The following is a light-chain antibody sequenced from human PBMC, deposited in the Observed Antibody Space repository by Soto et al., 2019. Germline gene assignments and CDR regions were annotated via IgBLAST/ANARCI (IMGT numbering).Light chain of an antibody. CDR1: SSNIGAGYG. CDR2: TDY. J-gene: IGLJ3*02. CDR3: ASWDDNLNGGV. V-gene: IGLV1-44*01. Sequence: QSVLTQPPSVSGAPGQRVTISCTGDSSNIGAGYGVHWYQQLPGTAPKLLIYTDYQRPSGVPDRFSGSKSGTSASLAINGLHSEDEADYYCASWDDNLNGGVFGGGTKLTVL.